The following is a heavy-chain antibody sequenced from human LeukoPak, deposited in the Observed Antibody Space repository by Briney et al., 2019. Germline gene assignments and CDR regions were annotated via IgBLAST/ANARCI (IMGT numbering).Heavy chain of an antibody. CDR3: ARDYYEGYYHGLDV. V-gene: IGHV4-34*01. CDR2: INHSGSA. D-gene: IGHD3-3*01. CDR1: GGSFSGYY. Sequence: PSETLSLTCAVSGGSFSGYYWNWIRQTPRKGLEWIGEINHSGSAYYNPSLKSRVTISIDTSKNQFSLKVNSVTAADTAVYYCARDYYEGYYHGLDVWGQGTTVTVSS. J-gene: IGHJ6*02.